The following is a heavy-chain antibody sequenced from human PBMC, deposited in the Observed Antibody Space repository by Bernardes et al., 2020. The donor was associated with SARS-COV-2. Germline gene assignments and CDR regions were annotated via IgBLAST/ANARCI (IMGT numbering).Heavy chain of an antibody. CDR1: GVSISSSSYY. V-gene: IGHV4-39*01. Sequence: SETLSLTCTVSGVSISSSSYYWGWIRQPPGKGLEWIGSIYYSGSTYYNPSLKSRVTISGDTSKNQFSLKLSSVTAADTAVYYCARQGGITMIAGWGQGTLVTVSS. CDR2: IYYSGST. D-gene: IGHD3-22*01. CDR3: ARQGGITMIAG. J-gene: IGHJ4*02.